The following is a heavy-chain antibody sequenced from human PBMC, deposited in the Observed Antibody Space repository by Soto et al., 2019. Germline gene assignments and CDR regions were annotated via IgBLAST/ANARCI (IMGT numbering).Heavy chain of an antibody. V-gene: IGHV6-1*01. Sequence: SRTLSLTCAISGDSVSSNSAGCNWIRQSPSRGLEWLGRTYYRSKWYNEYAVSVKSRITINPDTSRNQISLQLNSVTPEDTAVYYCARDIDFGYWGRGTQVTVSS. CDR3: ARDIDFGY. D-gene: IGHD3-3*01. CDR1: GDSVSSNSAG. J-gene: IGHJ4*02. CDR2: TYYRSKWYN.